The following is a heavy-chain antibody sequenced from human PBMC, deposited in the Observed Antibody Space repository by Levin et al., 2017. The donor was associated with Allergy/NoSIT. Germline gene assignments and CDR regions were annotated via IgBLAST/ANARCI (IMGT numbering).Heavy chain of an antibody. D-gene: IGHD6-19*01. CDR3: AKDSTVAGSWVLDY. CDR1: GFTFSSYG. Sequence: GGSLRLSCAASGFTFSSYGMHWVRQAPGKGLEWVAVISYDGSNKYYADSVKGRFTISRDNSKNTLYLQMNSLRAEDTAVYYCAKDSTVAGSWVLDYWGQGTLVTVSS. V-gene: IGHV3-30*18. J-gene: IGHJ4*02. CDR2: ISYDGSNK.